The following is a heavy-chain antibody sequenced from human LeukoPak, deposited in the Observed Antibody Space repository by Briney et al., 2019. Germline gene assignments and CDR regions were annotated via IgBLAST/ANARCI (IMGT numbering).Heavy chain of an antibody. D-gene: IGHD3-10*01. J-gene: IGHJ6*02. Sequence: GGSLRLSCAASGFTFSGYTMSWVRRAPGKGLEWVSSLTDNGASRHYADSVKGRFTISSDNSKNTLYLQMNSLRAEDTAVYYCARDLRISSWHYYYYYGMDVWGQGTTVTVSS. CDR3: ARDLRISSWHYYYYYGMDV. CDR1: GFTFSGYT. V-gene: IGHV3-23*01. CDR2: LTDNGASR.